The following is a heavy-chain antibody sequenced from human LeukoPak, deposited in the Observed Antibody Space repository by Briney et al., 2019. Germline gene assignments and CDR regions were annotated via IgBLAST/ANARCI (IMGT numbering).Heavy chain of an antibody. CDR2: IIPILGIA. V-gene: IGHV1-69*04. Sequence: ASVKVSCKASGGTFSSYAISWVRQAPGQGLEWMGRIIPILGIANYAQKFQGRVTITADKSTGTAYMELSSLRSEDTAVYYCARSPIAVASFGYWGQGTLVTVSS. J-gene: IGHJ4*02. D-gene: IGHD6-19*01. CDR1: GGTFSSYA. CDR3: ARSPIAVASFGY.